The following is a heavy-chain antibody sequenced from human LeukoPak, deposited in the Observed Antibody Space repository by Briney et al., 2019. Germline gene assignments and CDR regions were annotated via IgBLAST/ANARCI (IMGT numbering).Heavy chain of an antibody. CDR1: GFTFSSYW. J-gene: IGHJ5*02. V-gene: IGHV4-4*02. Sequence: PGGSLRLSCAASGFTFSSYWMSRVRQAPGKGLEWIGEIYHSGSTNYNPSLKSRVTISVDKSKNQFSLKLSSVTAADTAVYYCARDTASTVTTLNWFDPWGQGTLVTVSS. CDR3: ARDTASTVTTLNWFDP. CDR2: IYHSGST. D-gene: IGHD4-17*01.